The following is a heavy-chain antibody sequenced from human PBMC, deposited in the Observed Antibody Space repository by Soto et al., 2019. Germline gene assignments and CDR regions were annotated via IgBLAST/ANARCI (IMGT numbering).Heavy chain of an antibody. D-gene: IGHD5-12*01. J-gene: IGHJ4*02. Sequence: TSETLSLTCAVSGGSIISGGYSWSWIRQPPGKGLEWIGYIYHSGSTYYNPSLKSRVTISVDRSKNQFSLKLSSVTAADTAVYCCARAVGGYDTYFDYWGQGTLVTVSS. V-gene: IGHV4-30-2*01. CDR3: ARAVGGYDTYFDY. CDR2: IYHSGST. CDR1: GGSIISGGYS.